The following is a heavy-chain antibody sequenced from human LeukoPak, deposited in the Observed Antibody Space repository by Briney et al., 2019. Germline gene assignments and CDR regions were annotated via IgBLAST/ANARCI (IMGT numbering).Heavy chain of an antibody. CDR2: FIPIIGTP. CDR1: GATFSSTA. J-gene: IGHJ4*02. CDR3: ARDKRAGYFDY. Sequence: SVKVSCKASGATFSSTAINWVRQAPGQGLEWMGGFIPIIGTPIYSQKFQGRVTITADENTSTASMELSSRRSEDTAVYYCARDKRAGYFDYWGQGTLVTVSS. D-gene: IGHD6-13*01. V-gene: IGHV1-69*01.